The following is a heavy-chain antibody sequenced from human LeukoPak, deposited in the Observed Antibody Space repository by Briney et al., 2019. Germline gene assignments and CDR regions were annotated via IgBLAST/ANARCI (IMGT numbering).Heavy chain of an antibody. V-gene: IGHV3-23*01. J-gene: IGHJ4*02. CDR1: GFTFSSYA. CDR2: ISGSGGST. Sequence: PGGSLRLSCAASGFTFSSYAMSWVRQAPGKGLEWVSAISGSGGSTDYADSVKGRFTISRDNSKNTLYLQMNSLRAEDTAVYYCANYYDSSGSFDYWGQGTLVTVSS. CDR3: ANYYDSSGSFDY. D-gene: IGHD3-22*01.